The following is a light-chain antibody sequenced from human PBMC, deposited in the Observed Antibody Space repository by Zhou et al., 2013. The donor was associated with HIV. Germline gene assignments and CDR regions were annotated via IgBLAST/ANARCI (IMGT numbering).Light chain of an antibody. CDR1: LNIRES. V-gene: IGKV1-39*01. Sequence: DIQMTQSPSSLSASVGDRVTITCRASLNIRESLNWYQHSPGKTPKLLIYHVSNLQSGVASRFNGSGSGTDFTLTISSLQREDFATYYCQQSYSTSRGTWTFGQGTKVEIK. CDR3: QQSYSTSRGTWT. CDR2: HVS. J-gene: IGKJ1*01.